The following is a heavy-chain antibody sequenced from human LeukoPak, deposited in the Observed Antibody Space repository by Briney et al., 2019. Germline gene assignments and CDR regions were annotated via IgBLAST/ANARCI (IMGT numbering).Heavy chain of an antibody. J-gene: IGHJ6*02. V-gene: IGHV1-2*02. CDR2: INPNSGGT. D-gene: IGHD1-26*01. CDR1: GYTFTGYY. CDR3: ARDKWELLNYYYGMDV. Sequence: GASVKVSCKASGYTFTGYYMHWVRQAPAQGLEWMGWINPNSGGTNYAQKFQGRVTMTRDTSISTAYMELSRLRSDDTAVYYCARDKWELLNYYYGMDVWGQGTTVTVSS.